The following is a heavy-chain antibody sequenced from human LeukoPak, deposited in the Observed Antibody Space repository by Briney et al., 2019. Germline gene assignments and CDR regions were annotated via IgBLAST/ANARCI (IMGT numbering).Heavy chain of an antibody. CDR2: INPNSGGT. CDR1: GYTFTGYY. Sequence: ASVKVSCKTSGYTFTGYYIHWVRQAPGQGLEWMGRINPNSGGTNYAQKFKGRVTMTRDTSISTAYMELSRLRSDDTAVYYCAREGGIAAAPKDYWGQGTLVTVSS. J-gene: IGHJ4*02. D-gene: IGHD6-13*01. V-gene: IGHV1-2*06. CDR3: AREGGIAAAPKDY.